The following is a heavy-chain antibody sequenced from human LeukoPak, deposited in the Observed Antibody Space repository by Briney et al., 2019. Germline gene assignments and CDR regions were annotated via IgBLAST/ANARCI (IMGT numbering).Heavy chain of an antibody. J-gene: IGHJ5*02. D-gene: IGHD6-13*01. V-gene: IGHV1-69*13. CDR3: ARGGDGYSSSCCWFDP. CDR2: IIPIFGTA. CDR1: GGTFSSYA. Sequence: SATVSCTASGGTFSSYAISWVRQAPGQGLEWMGGIIPIFGTANYAQKFQGRVTITADESTSTAYMELSSLRSEDTAVYYCARGGDGYSSSCCWFDPWGQGTLVTVSS.